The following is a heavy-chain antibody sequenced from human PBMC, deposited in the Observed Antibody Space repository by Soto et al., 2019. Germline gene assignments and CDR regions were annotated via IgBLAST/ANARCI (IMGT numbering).Heavy chain of an antibody. D-gene: IGHD6-19*01. CDR1: GFTFSSYA. V-gene: IGHV3-23*01. Sequence: EVQLLESGGGLVQPGGSLRLSCAASGFTFSSYAMSWVRQAPGKGLEWVSAISGSGGSTYYADSVKGRFTISRDNSKNTLYLQMNSRRAEDTAVYYWAKLRYSSGWYSDYWGQGTLVTVSS. CDR2: ISGSGGST. CDR3: AKLRYSSGWYSDY. J-gene: IGHJ4*02.